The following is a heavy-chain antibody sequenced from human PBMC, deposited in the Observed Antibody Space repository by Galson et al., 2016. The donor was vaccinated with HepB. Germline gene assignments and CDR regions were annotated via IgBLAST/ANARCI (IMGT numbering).Heavy chain of an antibody. CDR3: ARGQGGSRTGLEY. D-gene: IGHD1-26*01. V-gene: IGHV1-46*01. J-gene: IGHJ4*02. Sequence: SVKVSCKASGYTFTSYYMHWVRQAPGQGLECTGIINPSGGSTSYAQKFQGRVTMTRDTSTNTVYMELSSLRSEDTAVYYCARGQGGSRTGLEYWGQGTLVTVSS. CDR2: INPSGGST. CDR1: GYTFTSYY.